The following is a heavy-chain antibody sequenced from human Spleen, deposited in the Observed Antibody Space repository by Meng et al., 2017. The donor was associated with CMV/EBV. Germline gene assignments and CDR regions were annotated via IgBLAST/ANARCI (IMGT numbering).Heavy chain of an antibody. D-gene: IGHD3-3*01. J-gene: IGHJ4*02. Sequence: LSLTCAASGFTFSSYGMHWVRQAPGKGLEWVAVIWYDGSNKYYADSVKGRFTISRDNSKNTLYLQMNSLRAEDTAVYYCAGLGYYDFWSGYYPNNYFDYWGQGTLVTVSS. CDR1: GFTFSSYG. V-gene: IGHV3-33*01. CDR2: IWYDGSNK. CDR3: AGLGYYDFWSGYYPNNYFDY.